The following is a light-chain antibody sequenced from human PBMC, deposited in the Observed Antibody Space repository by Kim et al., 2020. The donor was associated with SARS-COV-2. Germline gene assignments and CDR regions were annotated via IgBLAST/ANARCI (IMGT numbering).Light chain of an antibody. J-gene: IGLJ3*02. CDR3: SAWDSSLSEWV. V-gene: IGLV10-54*04. Sequence: RQTATLTCTGNNNKVGNEGAAWLQQHQGQPPTLLSYRNNSRPSGISERFSASRSGNTASLTITELQPEDGADYYCSAWDSSLSEWVFGGGTQLTVL. CDR1: NNKVGNEG. CDR2: RNN.